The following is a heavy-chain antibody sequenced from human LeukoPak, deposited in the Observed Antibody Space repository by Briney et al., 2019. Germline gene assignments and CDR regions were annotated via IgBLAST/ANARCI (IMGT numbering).Heavy chain of an antibody. V-gene: IGHV3-15*01. CDR1: GFTFSNAW. Sequence: GGSLRLSCAASGFTFSNAWMSWVRQAPGKGLEWVSRIKSKTDGGTTDYAAPVKGRFTISRDNSKNTLYLQMNSLRAEDTAVYYCANLRTVGATDYWGQGTLVTVSS. CDR2: IKSKTDGGTT. J-gene: IGHJ4*02. CDR3: ANLRTVGATDY. D-gene: IGHD1-26*01.